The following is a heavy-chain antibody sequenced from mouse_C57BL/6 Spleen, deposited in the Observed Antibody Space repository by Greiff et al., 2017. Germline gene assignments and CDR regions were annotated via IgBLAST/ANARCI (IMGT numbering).Heavy chain of an antibody. CDR1: GFTFSDYY. V-gene: IGHV5-16*01. J-gene: IGHJ2*01. CDR2: INYDGSST. CDR3: AREGPLYYFDY. D-gene: IGHD3-3*01. Sequence: KLVESEGGLVQPGSSMKLSCTASGFTFSDYYMAWVRQVPEKGLEWVANINYDGSSTYYLDSLKSRFIISRDNAKNILYLQMSSLKSEDTATYYCAREGPLYYFDYWGQGTTLTVSS.